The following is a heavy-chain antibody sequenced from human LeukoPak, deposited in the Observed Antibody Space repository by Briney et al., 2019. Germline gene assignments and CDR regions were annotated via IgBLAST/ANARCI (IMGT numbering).Heavy chain of an antibody. J-gene: IGHJ4*02. CDR3: ARGGGGYSSSWYRHYFDY. CDR1: GGSFSGYY. CDR2: INHSGST. V-gene: IGHV4-34*01. D-gene: IGHD6-13*01. Sequence: SETLSLTCAVYGGSFSGYYWSWIRQPPGKGLEWIGEINHSGSTNYNPSLKSRVTISVDTSKNQFSLKLSSVTAADTAVSYCARGGGGYSSSWYRHYFDYWGQGTLVTVSS.